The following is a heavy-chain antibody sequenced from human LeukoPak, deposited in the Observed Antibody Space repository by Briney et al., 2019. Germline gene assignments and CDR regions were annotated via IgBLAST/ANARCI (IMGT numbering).Heavy chain of an antibody. Sequence: GGSLRLSCAASGFTLSSYAMSWVRQAPGKGLEWVSLISGNAGSTYYADSVKGRFTISRDNSKNTLYLQMNSLRAEDTAVYYCAKGAVVVPAAPGDYWGQGTLVTVSS. CDR3: AKGAVVVPAAPGDY. D-gene: IGHD2-2*01. CDR1: GFTLSSYA. CDR2: ISGNAGST. J-gene: IGHJ4*02. V-gene: IGHV3-23*01.